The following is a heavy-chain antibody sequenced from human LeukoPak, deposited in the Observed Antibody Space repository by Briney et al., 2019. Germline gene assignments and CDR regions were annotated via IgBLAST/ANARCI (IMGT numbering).Heavy chain of an antibody. D-gene: IGHD5-24*01. CDR1: GGPFSDYY. Sequence: SETLSLTCAVYGGPFSDYYWSWIRQPPGKGLEWIGKINHSRSTNYSPSLKSRVTMSIDTSKNQFSLKLNSMTAADTAVYYCARGEGARDGYNYAGPFYFDYWGHGTLVTVSS. CDR2: INHSRST. J-gene: IGHJ4*01. CDR3: ARGEGARDGYNYAGPFYFDY. V-gene: IGHV4-34*01.